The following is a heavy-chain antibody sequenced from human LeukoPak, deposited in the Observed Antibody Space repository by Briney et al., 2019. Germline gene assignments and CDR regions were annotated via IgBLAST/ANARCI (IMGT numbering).Heavy chain of an antibody. D-gene: IGHD1-26*01. CDR3: ARHPNFDSGSYYYFDY. CDR2: IYYSGST. V-gene: IGHV4-59*08. J-gene: IGHJ4*02. CDR1: GGSISSYY. Sequence: PSETLSLTCTVSGGSISSYYWSWIRQPPGKGLEWIGYIYYSGSTNYNPSLKSRVTISVDTSKNQFSLKLSSVTAADTAVYYCARHPNFDSGSYYYFDYWGQGTLVTVSS.